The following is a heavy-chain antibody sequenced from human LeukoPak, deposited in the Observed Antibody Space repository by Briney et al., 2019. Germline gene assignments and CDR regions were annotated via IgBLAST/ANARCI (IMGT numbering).Heavy chain of an antibody. CDR2: IRYDGSNK. V-gene: IGHV3-30*02. J-gene: IGHJ4*02. Sequence: GGSLRLSCAASGFTFSSYGMHWVRQAPGKGLEWVAFIRYDGSNKYYADSVKGRFTISRDNSKNTLYLQMNSLRAEDTAVYYCAKERDTMIVVVIKGSVDYWGQGTLVTVSS. CDR1: GFTFSSYG. CDR3: AKERDTMIVVVIKGSVDY. D-gene: IGHD3-22*01.